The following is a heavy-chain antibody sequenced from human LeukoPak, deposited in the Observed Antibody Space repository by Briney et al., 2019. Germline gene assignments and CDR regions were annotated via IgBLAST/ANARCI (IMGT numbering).Heavy chain of an antibody. CDR1: GYTFTSYA. Sequence: ASVKVSCKASGYTFTSYAMHWVRQAPGQRLEWMGWINAGNGNTKYSRKFQGRVTITRDTSASTAYMELSSLRSDDTAVYYCASTNWGSRSPDWYFDLWGRGTLVTVSS. CDR2: INAGNGNT. D-gene: IGHD7-27*01. CDR3: ASTNWGSRSPDWYFDL. J-gene: IGHJ2*01. V-gene: IGHV1-3*01.